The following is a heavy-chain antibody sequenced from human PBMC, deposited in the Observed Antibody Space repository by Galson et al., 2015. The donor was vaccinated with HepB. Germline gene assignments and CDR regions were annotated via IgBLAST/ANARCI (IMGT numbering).Heavy chain of an antibody. Sequence: SLRLSCAASGFTFSSYSMNWVRQAPGKGLEWVSSVSGSSSYIYYADSVKGRFTISRDNAKNSLYLQMDSLRAEDTAVYYCARDGWQWLSDSNFDFWGQGTPVTVSS. CDR1: GFTFSSYS. J-gene: IGHJ4*02. D-gene: IGHD6-19*01. CDR2: VSGSSSYI. CDR3: ARDGWQWLSDSNFDF. V-gene: IGHV3-21*01.